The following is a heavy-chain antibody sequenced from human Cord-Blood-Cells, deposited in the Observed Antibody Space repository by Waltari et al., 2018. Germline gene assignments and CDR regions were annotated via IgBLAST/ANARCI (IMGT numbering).Heavy chain of an antibody. J-gene: IGHJ6*03. V-gene: IGHV1-2*02. CDR2: SNTNSGGT. D-gene: IGHD6-13*01. CDR1: GYTVTGYY. CDR3: AGDKAAAVNDYYYMDV. Sequence: QVQLVQSGAEVKKPGASVKVSCKASGYTVTGYYMPWVRQAPGQGLEWMGWSNTNSGGTDYAQRFRGRGAMTRETSISTAYMELSGLRSDDTAVYYCAGDKAAAVNDYYYMDVWGKGTTVTVSS.